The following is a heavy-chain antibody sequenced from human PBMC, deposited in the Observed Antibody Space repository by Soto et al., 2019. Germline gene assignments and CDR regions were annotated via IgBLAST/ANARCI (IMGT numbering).Heavy chain of an antibody. Sequence: PSVKVSCKASGYTFTSYDINWVRQATGQGLEWMGWMNPNSGNTGYAQKFQGRVTMTRNTSISTAYMELSSLRSEDTAVYYCARHIAAAGILAFDIWGQGTMVTVSS. CDR2: MNPNSGNT. CDR3: ARHIAAAGILAFDI. V-gene: IGHV1-8*01. J-gene: IGHJ3*02. D-gene: IGHD6-13*01. CDR1: GYTFTSYD.